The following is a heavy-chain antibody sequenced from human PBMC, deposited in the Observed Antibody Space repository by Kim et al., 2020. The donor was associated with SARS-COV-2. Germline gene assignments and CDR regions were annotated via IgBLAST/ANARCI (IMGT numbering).Heavy chain of an antibody. V-gene: IGHV3-30*07. CDR3: GRAALAGTSYIDP. D-gene: IGHD6-19*01. Sequence: YYGDTVKGRFTSARDNSKNTLYLQRDSLRSEDTAVYYCGRAALAGTSYIDPWGRGTLVTVSS. J-gene: IGHJ2*01.